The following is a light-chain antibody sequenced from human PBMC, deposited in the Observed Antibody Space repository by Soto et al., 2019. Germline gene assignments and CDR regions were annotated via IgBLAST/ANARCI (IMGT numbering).Light chain of an antibody. CDR2: DAY. V-gene: IGKV1-5*01. J-gene: IGKJ1*01. CDR3: KQYDSYSA. CDR1: NSISTW. Sequence: DVRVAKCAVPVTWYIVERATXTCRASNSISTWLAWYQQKPGKPPKLLIYDAYSFESGLPSSFGCRGPGTELTLTISSLQTEDFASYYWKQYDSYSAFSEGTKVDIK.